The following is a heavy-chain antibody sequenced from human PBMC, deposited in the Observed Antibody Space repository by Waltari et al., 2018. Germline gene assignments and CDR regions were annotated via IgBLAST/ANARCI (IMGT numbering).Heavy chain of an antibody. Sequence: QVQLVESGGGVVQPGGSLRLSCATSGFTFSNYGIHWFRQAPGKGLEWVAYIRYDGTAKQYVDAVKGRFTISRDISMDTVYLHMDSLRTEDAAVYFCVKGQYYDSSGPLFDAWGQGALVTVSS. V-gene: IGHV3-30*02. CDR2: IRYDGTAK. CDR1: GFTFSNYG. D-gene: IGHD3-22*01. CDR3: VKGQYYDSSGPLFDA. J-gene: IGHJ4*02.